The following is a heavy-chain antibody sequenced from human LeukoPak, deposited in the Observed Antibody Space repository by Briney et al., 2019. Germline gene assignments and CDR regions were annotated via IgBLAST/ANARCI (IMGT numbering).Heavy chain of an antibody. CDR3: AKDYDFWSGYIGY. J-gene: IGHJ4*02. V-gene: IGHV3-30-3*01. CDR2: ISYDGSNK. CDR1: GFTFSSYA. D-gene: IGHD3-3*01. Sequence: GGSLRLSRAASGFTFSSYAMHWVRQAPGKGLEWVAVISYDGSNKYYADSVKGRLTISRDNSKNTLYLQMNSLRAEDTAVYYCAKDYDFWSGYIGYWGQGTLVTVSS.